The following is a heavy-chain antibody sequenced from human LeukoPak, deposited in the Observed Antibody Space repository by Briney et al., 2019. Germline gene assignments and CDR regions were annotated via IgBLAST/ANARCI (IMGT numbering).Heavy chain of an antibody. Sequence: PGGSLRLSCAASGFTFSSYTMNWVRQAPGKGLEWVSSISTSSYIYYADSVKGRFTISRDNAKNSLYLQMNSLRAEDTAVYYCARDQYYSTYYYYYMDVWGKGTTVTVSS. D-gene: IGHD4-11*01. V-gene: IGHV3-21*01. CDR2: ISTSSYI. CDR3: ARDQYYSTYYYYYMDV. J-gene: IGHJ6*03. CDR1: GFTFSSYT.